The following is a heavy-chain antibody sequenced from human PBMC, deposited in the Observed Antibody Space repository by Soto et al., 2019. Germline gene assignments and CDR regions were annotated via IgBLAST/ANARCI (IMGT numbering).Heavy chain of an antibody. J-gene: IGHJ6*03. Sequence: ASVKVSCKASGYTFTSYFISWVRQAPGQGLEWMGWISAYNGNTNYAQKLQGRVTMTTDTSTSTAYMELRSLRSDDTAVYYCARDLYGSGSYYNRPYYYYYYMVVWGKGTTVTVSS. CDR3: ARDLYGSGSYYNRPYYYYYYMVV. D-gene: IGHD3-10*01. CDR2: ISAYNGNT. CDR1: GYTFTSYF. V-gene: IGHV1-18*01.